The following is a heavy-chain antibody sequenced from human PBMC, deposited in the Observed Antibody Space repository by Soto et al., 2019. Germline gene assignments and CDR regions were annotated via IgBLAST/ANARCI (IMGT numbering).Heavy chain of an antibody. Sequence: PGGSLRLSCAASGFTFSSYAMSWVRQAPGKGLEWVSAISGSGGSTYYADSVKGRFTISRDNSKNTLYLQMNSLRAEDTAVYYCANHGSPNSSPYYFDYWGQGTLVTVSS. J-gene: IGHJ4*02. D-gene: IGHD6-6*01. CDR1: GFTFSSYA. CDR3: ANHGSPNSSPYYFDY. CDR2: ISGSGGST. V-gene: IGHV3-23*01.